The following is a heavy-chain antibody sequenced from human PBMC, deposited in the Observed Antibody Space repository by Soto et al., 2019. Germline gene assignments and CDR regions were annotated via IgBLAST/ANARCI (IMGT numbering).Heavy chain of an antibody. J-gene: IGHJ5*02. CDR3: ARLVATSTNWFDP. Sequence: PSETLSLTCTVSGGSISSSSYYWGWIRQPPGKGLEWIGSIYYSGSTYYNPSLKSRVTISVDTSKNQFSLKLSSVTAADTAVYYCARLVATSTNWFDPWGQGTLVTVSS. CDR1: GGSISSSSYY. CDR2: IYYSGST. V-gene: IGHV4-39*01. D-gene: IGHD5-12*01.